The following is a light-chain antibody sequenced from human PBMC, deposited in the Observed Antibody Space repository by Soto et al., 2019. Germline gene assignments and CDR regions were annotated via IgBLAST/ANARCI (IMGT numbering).Light chain of an antibody. J-gene: IGKJ4*01. CDR3: QQYNNLLT. CDR2: GAS. Sequence: EIVMTQSPATLSVSPGERATLSCRASQSVSSNLAWYQQKPGQAPTLLIHGASARATGIPARFSGSGSGTEFTLTISSLQSEDIATYYCQQYNNLLTFGGGTKVEIK. CDR1: QSVSSN. V-gene: IGKV3-15*01.